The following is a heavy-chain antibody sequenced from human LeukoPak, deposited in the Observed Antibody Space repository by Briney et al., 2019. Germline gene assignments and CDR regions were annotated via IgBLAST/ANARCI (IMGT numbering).Heavy chain of an antibody. J-gene: IGHJ4*02. D-gene: IGHD3-10*01. CDR3: TKVGVQFGEFTD. CDR2: ISNDGRDK. CDR1: GFTFSTYG. Sequence: GGSLRLSCAASGFTFSTYGMHWVRQAPGKGLEWVAVISNDGRDKYSADSVKGRFTISRDNSKNTLYLQMSSLSADDTAVYYCTKVGVQFGEFTDWGQGTLVTVSS. V-gene: IGHV3-30*18.